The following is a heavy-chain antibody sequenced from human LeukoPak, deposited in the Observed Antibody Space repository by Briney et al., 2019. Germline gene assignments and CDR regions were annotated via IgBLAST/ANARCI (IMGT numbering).Heavy chain of an antibody. CDR1: GYSFTSYW. Sequence: GESLKISCKGSGYSFTSYWIGWVRQMPGKGLEWMGIIYPGDSDTRYSPSFQGQVTISADKSISTAYLQWSSLKASDTAMYYCARGPWGWLQSSLYFDYWGQGTLVTVSS. D-gene: IGHD5-24*01. CDR2: IYPGDSDT. V-gene: IGHV5-51*01. CDR3: ARGPWGWLQSSLYFDY. J-gene: IGHJ4*02.